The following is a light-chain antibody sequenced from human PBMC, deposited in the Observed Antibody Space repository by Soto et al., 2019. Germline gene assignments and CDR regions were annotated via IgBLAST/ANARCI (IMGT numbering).Light chain of an antibody. J-gene: IGKJ1*01. CDR2: GAS. V-gene: IGKV3-20*01. CDR3: QQYGTSIQT. Sequence: DIVLTQSPGTLSLSPGQRATHSCRASQSVGSNYLAWYQQRPGQPPNLLIFGASHRAPDIPDRFSGSGSGTDFTLTISRLEPEDFAVYYCQQYGTSIQTFGQGTKVDIK. CDR1: QSVGSNY.